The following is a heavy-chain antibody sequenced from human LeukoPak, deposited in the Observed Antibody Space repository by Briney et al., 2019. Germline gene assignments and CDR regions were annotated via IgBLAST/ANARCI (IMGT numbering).Heavy chain of an antibody. CDR2: IYDRGTT. CDR1: GGSISSYY. CDR3: ARGSFYYAMDV. V-gene: IGHV4-59*12. Sequence: TSETLSLTCTVSGGSISSYYWSWIRQNPGKGLEWIGYIYDRGTTDYNPSLKSRLMISVDTSKNQFSLNLNSVTAADTAVYYCARGSFYYAMDVWGQGTTVTVSS. J-gene: IGHJ6*02.